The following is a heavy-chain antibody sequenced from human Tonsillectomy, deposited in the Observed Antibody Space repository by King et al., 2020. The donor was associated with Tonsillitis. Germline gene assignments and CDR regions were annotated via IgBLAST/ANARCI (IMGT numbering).Heavy chain of an antibody. Sequence: QLVQSGAEVKKPGASVKVSCKASGYSFTTYAMHWVRQAPGQSLEWMAWINTGNGETKYSQMFQGRVTITTDTSANAVYMDLSSLRSEDTAVYFCARNTGSTAWFHPFDFWGQGTLVTVSS. CDR1: GYSFTTYA. J-gene: IGHJ4*02. CDR2: INTGNGET. D-gene: IGHD2-15*01. CDR3: ARNTGSTAWFHPFDF. V-gene: IGHV1-3*04.